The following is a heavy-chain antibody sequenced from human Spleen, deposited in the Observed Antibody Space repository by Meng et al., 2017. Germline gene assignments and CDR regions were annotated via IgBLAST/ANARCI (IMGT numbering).Heavy chain of an antibody. J-gene: IGHJ4*02. CDR3: ATRGPHSSSWYTVDY. V-gene: IGHV5-51*01. Sequence: KVSCKGSGYSFSTYWIAWVRQMPGKGLGWMGVIYPGDSDTRYSPSFQGQVTISADKSISTAYLQWSSLKASDTAMYYCATRGPHSSSWYTVDYWGQGTLVTVSS. D-gene: IGHD6-13*01. CDR2: IYPGDSDT. CDR1: GYSFSTYW.